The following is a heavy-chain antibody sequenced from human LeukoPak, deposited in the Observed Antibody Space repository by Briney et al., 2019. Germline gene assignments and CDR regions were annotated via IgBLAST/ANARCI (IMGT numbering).Heavy chain of an antibody. J-gene: IGHJ6*04. V-gene: IGHV3-30*18. CDR1: GFTFSSYG. CDR2: ISYDGSNK. CDR3: AKDPERYFDWLSDTRDYGMDV. Sequence: GGSLRLSCAASGFTFSSYGMHWVRQAPGKGLEWVAVISYDGSNKYYADSVKGRLTISRDNSKNTLYLQMNSLRAEDTAVYYCAKDPERYFDWLSDTRDYGMDVWGKGTTVTVSS. D-gene: IGHD3-9*01.